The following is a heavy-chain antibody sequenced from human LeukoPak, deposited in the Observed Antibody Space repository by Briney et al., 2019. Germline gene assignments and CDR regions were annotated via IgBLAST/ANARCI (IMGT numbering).Heavy chain of an antibody. CDR1: GYTFTSYY. Sequence: ASVKVSCKASGYTFTSYYMHWVRQAPGQGLEWMGIINPSGGSTSYAQKFQGRVTMTRDTSTSTVYMELSSLRSEDTAVYYCAREYCSSTSCYYYFDYWGRGTLVTVSS. J-gene: IGHJ4*02. V-gene: IGHV1-46*01. CDR2: INPSGGST. CDR3: AREYCSSTSCYYYFDY. D-gene: IGHD2-2*01.